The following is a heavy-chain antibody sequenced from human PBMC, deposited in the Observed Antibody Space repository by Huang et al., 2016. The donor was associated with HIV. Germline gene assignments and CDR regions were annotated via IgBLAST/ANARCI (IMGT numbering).Heavy chain of an antibody. D-gene: IGHD4-4*01. Sequence: QVQLLQSGAEVKKPGSSVKVSCKASGGPFRSYSIAWVRQATGQCLEWMASRMPVFDSPNSAQKLQSIVRVTADESTGTVYMELRDLRPDDTAGYFCARGSLEYSVSSSLDYWGQGTHVTVSS. CDR1: GGPFRSYS. CDR2: RMPVFDSP. J-gene: IGHJ4*02. V-gene: IGHV1-69*13. CDR3: ARGSLEYSVSSSLDY.